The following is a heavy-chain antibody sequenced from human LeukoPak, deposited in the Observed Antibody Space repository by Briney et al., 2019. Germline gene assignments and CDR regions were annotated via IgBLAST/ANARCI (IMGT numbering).Heavy chain of an antibody. V-gene: IGHV4-34*01. CDR3: ARVTVAGTLFWFDP. J-gene: IGHJ5*02. CDR1: GGSFSGYY. CDR2: INHSGST. D-gene: IGHD6-19*01. Sequence: SETLSLTCAVYGGSFSGYYWSWIRQPPGKGLEWIGEINHSGSTNYNPSLKSRVTISVDTSKNQFSLKLSSVTAADTAVYYCARVTVAGTLFWFDPWGQGTLVTVSS.